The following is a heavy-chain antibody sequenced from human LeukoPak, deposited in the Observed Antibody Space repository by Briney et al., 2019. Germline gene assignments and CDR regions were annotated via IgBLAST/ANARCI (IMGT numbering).Heavy chain of an antibody. D-gene: IGHD6-19*01. V-gene: IGHV3-74*01. Sequence: GGSLRLSCAASGFTFSSYWMYWVRQAPGKGLMWVSRITSDGSSTSYADSVKGRFTISRDNAKNTLYLQMNSLRAEDTAVYYCARGSAKGGRGLQWLVQGVNDYWGQGTLVTVSS. CDR2: ITSDGSST. J-gene: IGHJ4*02. CDR1: GFTFSSYW. CDR3: ARGSAKGGRGLQWLVQGVNDY.